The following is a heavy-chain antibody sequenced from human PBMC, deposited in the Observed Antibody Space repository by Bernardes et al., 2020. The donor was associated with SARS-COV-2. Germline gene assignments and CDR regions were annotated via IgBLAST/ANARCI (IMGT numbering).Heavy chain of an antibody. CDR1: GFTVTSSY. CDR2: IDSVGNI. CDR3: ARAPTMELWLRGYYFDY. V-gene: IGHV3-53*01. D-gene: IGHD5-18*01. J-gene: IGHJ4*02. Sequence: SLRLSCAASGFTVTSSYMSWVRQAPGKGLEWVSLIDSVGNIYNADSVKGRFTISRDNSKNTVYLQMNSLRAEDTALYYCARAPTMELWLRGYYFDYWGLGTLLTVSS.